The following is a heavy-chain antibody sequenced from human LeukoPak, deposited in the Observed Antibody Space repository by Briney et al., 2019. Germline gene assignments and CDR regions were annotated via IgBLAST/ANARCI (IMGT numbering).Heavy chain of an antibody. J-gene: IGHJ4*02. CDR1: GFTFSSYA. Sequence: GGSLRLSCAASGFTFSSYAMHWVRQAPGKGLEWLAVISYDGSNKYYADSVKGRFTISRDNSKNTLYLQMNSLRAEDTAVYYCARDGVAVAGNFDYWGQGTLVTVSS. V-gene: IGHV3-30-3*01. CDR2: ISYDGSNK. CDR3: ARDGVAVAGNFDY. D-gene: IGHD6-19*01.